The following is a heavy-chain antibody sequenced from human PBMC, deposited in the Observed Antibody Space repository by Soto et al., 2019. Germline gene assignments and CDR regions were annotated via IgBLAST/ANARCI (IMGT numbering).Heavy chain of an antibody. CDR1: GFTFSSYA. V-gene: IGHV3-23*01. Sequence: GGTLSLSYAASGFTFSSYAMSWVRQAPGKGLEWVSAISGSGGSTYYEDSVKGRFTISSDHSKNTLYLQMNSLRAEDTAVYYCAKESSGQTPHFDSWGQGTLVTVSS. CDR2: ISGSGGST. J-gene: IGHJ4*02. D-gene: IGHD6-19*01. CDR3: AKESSGQTPHFDS.